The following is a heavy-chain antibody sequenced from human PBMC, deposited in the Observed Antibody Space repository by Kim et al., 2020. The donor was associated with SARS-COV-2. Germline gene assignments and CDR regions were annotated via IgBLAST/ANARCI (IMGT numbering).Heavy chain of an antibody. CDR2: IYTSGST. V-gene: IGHV4-4*07. CDR3: ARTLSPYYYGSGTLYGMDV. Sequence: SETLSLTCTVSGGSISSYYWSWIRQPAGKGLEWIGRIYTSGSTNYNPSLKSRVTMSVDTSKNQFSLKLSSVTAAATAVYYCARTLSPYYYGSGTLYGMDVWGQGTTVTVSS. D-gene: IGHD3-10*01. CDR1: GGSISSYY. J-gene: IGHJ6*02.